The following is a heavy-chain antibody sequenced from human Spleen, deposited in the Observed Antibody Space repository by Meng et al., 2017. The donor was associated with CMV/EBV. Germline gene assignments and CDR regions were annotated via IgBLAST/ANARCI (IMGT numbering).Heavy chain of an antibody. CDR2: RYHSGST. CDR1: SSNL. V-gene: IGHV4-4*02. CDR3: ARIERRRILTYWGSDCSTTDY. J-gene: IGHJ4*02. Sequence: SSNLGTWDRQVPGKGLEWIVARYHSGSTDYNPSIESRVTISVDKFQNHLSLKLASVTAAHTAVYYCARIERRRILTYWGSDCSTTDYWGQGTLVTVSS. D-gene: IGHD2-21*02.